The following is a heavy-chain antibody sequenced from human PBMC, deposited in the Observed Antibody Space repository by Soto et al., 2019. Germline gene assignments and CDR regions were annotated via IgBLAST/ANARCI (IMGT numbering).Heavy chain of an antibody. CDR1: GGSISSGDYY. V-gene: IGHV4-30-4*01. CDR2: IYYSGST. CDR3: XXXXXXXXXXXXXXWFDP. Sequence: QVQLQESGPGLVKPSQTLSLTCTVSGGSISSGDYYWSWIRQPPGKGLEWIGYIYYSGSTYYNPXLKXRXTXXXXXXXXXXXXXXXXXXXXXXXXXXXXXXXXXXXXXXXXXWFDPWGQGTLVTVSS. J-gene: IGHJ5*02.